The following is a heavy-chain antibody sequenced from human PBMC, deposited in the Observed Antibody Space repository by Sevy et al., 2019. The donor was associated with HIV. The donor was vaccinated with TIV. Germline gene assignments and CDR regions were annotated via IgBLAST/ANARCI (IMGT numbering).Heavy chain of an antibody. V-gene: IGHV3-7*01. CDR1: GFTFSHFW. CDR2: IREDESER. J-gene: IGHJ4*02. CDR3: ARDKDWGGFDC. Sequence: GSLRLSCAASGFTFSHFWMSWVRQVPGKGLQWVANIREDESERYYMDSVKGRFTISRDNVNNLLYLQMNSLRAEDTAVYYCARDKDWGGFDCWGQGTLVTVSS. D-gene: IGHD3-16*01.